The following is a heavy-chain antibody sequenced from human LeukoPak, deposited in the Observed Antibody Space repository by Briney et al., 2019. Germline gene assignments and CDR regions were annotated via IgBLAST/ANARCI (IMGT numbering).Heavy chain of an antibody. CDR3: ARDIVATTHDY. J-gene: IGHJ4*02. V-gene: IGHV3-23*01. CDR1: GFTFKTFA. D-gene: IGHD5-12*01. CDR2: VSPTGDNI. Sequence: GGSLRLSCAASGFTFKTFAMSWVRQAPGKGLEWVSAVSPTGDNIYYADSVKGRFTISRDNAKNPLYLQMNSLRAEDTAVYYCARDIVATTHDYWGQGTLVTVSS.